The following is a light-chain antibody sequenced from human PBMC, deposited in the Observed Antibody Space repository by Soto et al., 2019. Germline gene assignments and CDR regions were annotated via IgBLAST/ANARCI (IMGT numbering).Light chain of an antibody. V-gene: IGKV1-5*03. CDR3: QQYGSSPLT. CDR2: KAS. J-gene: IGKJ4*01. Sequence: QIPTPPATPPGFAGDRVPITFRARQTISSWLDWYQQKPGKAPKLLIYKASTLKSGVPSRFSGSGSGTDFTLTISRLEPEDVAVYYCQQYGSSPLTFGGGPKV. CDR1: QTISSW.